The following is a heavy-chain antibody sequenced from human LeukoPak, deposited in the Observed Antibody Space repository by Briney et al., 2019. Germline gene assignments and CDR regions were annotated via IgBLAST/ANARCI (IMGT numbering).Heavy chain of an antibody. V-gene: IGHV3-30*02. CDR2: IWYDGSNR. CDR1: GFTFCNYG. D-gene: IGHD2-8*01. CDR3: AKDPLGFCTRATCRYLDA. Sequence: GGSLRLSCATSGFTFCNYGMHWVRQAPGKGLAWVAYIWYDGSNRYYVDSVKGRFTISRDNSENTLFLQMSSLRSEDTAVYYCAKDPLGFCTRATCRYLDAWGQGTLVTVSS. J-gene: IGHJ4*02.